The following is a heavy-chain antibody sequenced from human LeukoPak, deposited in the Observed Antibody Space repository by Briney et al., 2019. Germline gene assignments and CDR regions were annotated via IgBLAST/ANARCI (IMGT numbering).Heavy chain of an antibody. V-gene: IGHV4-34*01. J-gene: IGHJ4*02. CDR2: INHSGST. Sequence: KASETLSLTCTVSGGSMSSKYWSWIRQPPGKGLEWIGEINHSGSTNYNPSLKSRVTISVDTSKNQFSLKLSSVTAADTAVYYCARGPMVRGVRDFDYWGQGTLVTVSS. CDR1: GGSMSSKY. D-gene: IGHD3-10*01. CDR3: ARGPMVRGVRDFDY.